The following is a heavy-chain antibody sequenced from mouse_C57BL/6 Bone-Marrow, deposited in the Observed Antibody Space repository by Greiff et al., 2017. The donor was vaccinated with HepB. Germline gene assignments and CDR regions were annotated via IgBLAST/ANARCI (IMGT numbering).Heavy chain of an antibody. J-gene: IGHJ3*01. Sequence: EVKVVESGGDLVKPGGSLKLSCAASGFTFSSYGMSWVRQTPDKRLEWVATISSGGSYTYYPDSVKGRFTISRDNAKNTLYLQMSSLKSEDTAMYYCARHSGMAWFAYWGQGTLVTVSA. CDR2: ISSGGSYT. CDR3: ARHSGMAWFAY. D-gene: IGHD4-1*01. V-gene: IGHV5-6*01. CDR1: GFTFSSYG.